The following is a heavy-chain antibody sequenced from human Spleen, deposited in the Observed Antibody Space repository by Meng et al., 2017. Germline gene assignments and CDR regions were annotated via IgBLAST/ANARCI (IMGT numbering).Heavy chain of an antibody. CDR3: ARGLPGGEIFDY. CDR2: MNPNSGNT. Sequence: ASVKVSCKASGYTFTSYDINWVRQATGQGLEWMGWMNPNSGNTGYAQKFQGRVTITRNTSISTAYMELSSLRSEDTAVYYCARGLPGGEIFDYWGQGTLVTVSS. V-gene: IGHV1-8*03. D-gene: IGHD3-16*01. J-gene: IGHJ4*02. CDR1: GYTFTSYD.